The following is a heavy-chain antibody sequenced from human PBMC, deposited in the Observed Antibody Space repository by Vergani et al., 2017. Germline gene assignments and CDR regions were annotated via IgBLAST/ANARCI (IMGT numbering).Heavy chain of an antibody. J-gene: IGHJ3*02. CDR2: ISSSSSTI. CDR1: GFTFSSYS. CDR3: ARDRIQLWTDAFDI. D-gene: IGHD5-18*01. Sequence: EVQLVESGGGLVQPGGSLRLSCAASGFTFSSYSMNWVRQAPGKGLEWVSYISSSSSTIYYADSVKGRFTISRDNAKNSLYLQMNSLRAEDTAVYYCARDRIQLWTDAFDIWGQVTMVTVSS. V-gene: IGHV3-48*01.